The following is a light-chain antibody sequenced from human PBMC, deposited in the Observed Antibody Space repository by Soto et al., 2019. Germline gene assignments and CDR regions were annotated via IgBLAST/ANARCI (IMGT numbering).Light chain of an antibody. Sequence: ETVLTQSPATLSLSPGERATLSCRASRSISTYLAWYQQKPGQAPRLLIYEALNRATGIPARFSGSGSGTDFTLTISSLEPEDFAVYYCQQYVTSSPRTFGQGTKVEIK. CDR3: QQYVTSSPRT. J-gene: IGKJ1*01. V-gene: IGKV3-11*01. CDR2: EAL. CDR1: RSISTY.